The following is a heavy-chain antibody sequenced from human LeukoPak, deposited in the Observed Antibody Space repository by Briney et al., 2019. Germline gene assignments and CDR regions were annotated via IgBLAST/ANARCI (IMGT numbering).Heavy chain of an antibody. D-gene: IGHD3-22*01. Sequence: SVKVSCKAPGDTLITHYISWVRQAPGQGLEWVGMIVPVIGVATYAQSLQGRVIITADRSTNTAYMELSSLRFEDSAVYFCARHSSRGHYYDFDFWGQGTLVTVSS. CDR3: ARHSSRGHYYDFDF. CDR2: IVPVIGVA. CDR1: GDTLITHY. J-gene: IGHJ4*02. V-gene: IGHV1-69*02.